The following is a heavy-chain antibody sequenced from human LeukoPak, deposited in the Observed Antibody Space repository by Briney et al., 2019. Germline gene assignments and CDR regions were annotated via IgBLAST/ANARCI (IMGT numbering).Heavy chain of an antibody. D-gene: IGHD2-15*01. V-gene: IGHV1-18*01. Sequence: ASVKVSCKASGYTFTSYGISWVRQAPGQRLEWMGWIRAYNGKTNYAQKLQGRVTMTTDTSTSTAYIELRSLRSDDTAVSYCATEDGGCYGIWGQGTLVTVSS. CDR1: GYTFTSYG. J-gene: IGHJ4*02. CDR3: ATEDGGCYGI. CDR2: IRAYNGKT.